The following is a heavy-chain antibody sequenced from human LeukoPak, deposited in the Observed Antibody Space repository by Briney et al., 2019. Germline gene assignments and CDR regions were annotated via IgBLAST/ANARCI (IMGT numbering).Heavy chain of an antibody. V-gene: IGHV1-8*02. J-gene: IGHJ6*02. CDR2: INPNSGNT. Sequence: ASVKVSCKASGYTFTGYYMHWVRQAPGQGLEWMGWINPNSGNTGYAQKFQGRVTMTRNTSISTAYMELSSLRSEDTAVYYCAIPYGSGSYYNWGDYCGMDVWGQGTTVTVSS. CDR3: AIPYGSGSYYNWGDYCGMDV. D-gene: IGHD3-10*01. CDR1: GYTFTGYY.